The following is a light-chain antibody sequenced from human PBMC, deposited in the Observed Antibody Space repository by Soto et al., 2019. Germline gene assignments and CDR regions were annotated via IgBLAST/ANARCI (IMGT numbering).Light chain of an antibody. CDR2: EVS. J-gene: IGLJ1*01. CDR3: SSYTSSSALV. CDR1: SSDVGIYNY. Sequence: QSVLTQPASVSGSPGQSIAISCTGSSSDVGIYNYVSWYQQHPGKVPKLIIYEVSNRPSGVSNSFSGSKSGNTASLTISGLQAEDEADYYCSSYTSSSALVFGPGTKVTVL. V-gene: IGLV2-14*01.